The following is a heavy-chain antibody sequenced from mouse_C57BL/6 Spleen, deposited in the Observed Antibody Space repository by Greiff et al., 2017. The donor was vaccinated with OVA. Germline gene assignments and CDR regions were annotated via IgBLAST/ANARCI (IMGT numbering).Heavy chain of an antibody. CDR1: GYTFTDYY. Sequence: VQLQQSGPELVKPGASVKISCKASGYTFTDYYMNWVKQSHGKSLEWIGDINPNNGGTSYNQKFKGKATLTVDKSSSTAYMELRSLTSEDSAVYYCVRGGITTVVATRGAMDYWGQGTSVSVSS. V-gene: IGHV1-26*01. CDR2: INPNNGGT. J-gene: IGHJ4*01. D-gene: IGHD1-1*01. CDR3: VRGGITTVVATRGAMDY.